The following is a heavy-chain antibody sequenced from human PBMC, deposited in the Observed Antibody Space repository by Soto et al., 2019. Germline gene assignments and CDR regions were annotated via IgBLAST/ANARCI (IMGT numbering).Heavy chain of an antibody. CDR3: TRDLHYSFRAYYYMDV. D-gene: IGHD3-16*01. J-gene: IGHJ6*03. V-gene: IGHV3-49*03. Sequence: GGSLRLSCTASGFTFVDYAMSWFRQAPGQGLEWVGFIRSKAYGGTTEYAASVKGRFTISRDDSKSIAYLQMNSLKTEDTAVYYCTRDLHYSFRAYYYMDVWGKGTTVTVS. CDR1: GFTFVDYA. CDR2: IRSKAYGGTT.